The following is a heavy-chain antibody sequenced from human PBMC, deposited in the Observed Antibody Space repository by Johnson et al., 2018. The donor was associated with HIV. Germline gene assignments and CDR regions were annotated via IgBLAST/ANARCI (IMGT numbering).Heavy chain of an antibody. D-gene: IGHD2-2*01. V-gene: IGHV3-66*01. CDR1: GFTFDDYG. CDR2: IYSGGST. Sequence: VQLVESGGGVVRPGGSPRLSCAASGFTFDDYGMSWVRQVPGKGLEWVSVIYSGGSTYYADSVHGRLTIPRDHSTNTLYLQMNSLRAEDTAVYYCARDGGHYCSSTGCWNKHAFDVWGQGTMVTVSS. CDR3: ARDGGHYCSSTGCWNKHAFDV. J-gene: IGHJ3*01.